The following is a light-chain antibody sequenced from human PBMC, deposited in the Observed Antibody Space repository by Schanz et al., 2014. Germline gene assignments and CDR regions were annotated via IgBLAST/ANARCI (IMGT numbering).Light chain of an antibody. CDR2: DTN. CDR3: LLYYGGAWV. V-gene: IGLV7-46*01. Sequence: QAVVTQAPSLTVSPGGTVTLTCGSNTGAVTSGHYPYWFQQKPGQAPRTLIYDTNNRHSWTPARFSGSLLGGKAALTLSGVQPQEESEYYCLLYYGGAWVFGGGTKLTVL. J-gene: IGLJ3*02. CDR1: TGAVTSGHY.